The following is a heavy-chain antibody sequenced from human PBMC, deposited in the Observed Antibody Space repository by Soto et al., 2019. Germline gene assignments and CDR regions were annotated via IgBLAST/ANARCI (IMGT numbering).Heavy chain of an antibody. CDR2: IYWDDAE. CDR3: AHRRPVGGIVVFDY. J-gene: IGHJ4*02. CDR1: GFSLSASGVA. Sequence: QITLKESGPTLVKPTQTLTLTCSFSGFSLSASGVAVGWIRQPPGKALEWLALIYWDDAERYSPSLKSRLTVTKDTSRNQVVLTMTNMDPVDTATYYCAHRRPVGGIVVFDYWGPGTLVTVSS. D-gene: IGHD3-16*02. V-gene: IGHV2-5*02.